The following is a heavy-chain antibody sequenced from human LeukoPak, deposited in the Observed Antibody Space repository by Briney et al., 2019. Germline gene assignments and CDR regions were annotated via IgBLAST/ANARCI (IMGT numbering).Heavy chain of an antibody. CDR3: GELGITMIGGV. D-gene: IGHD3-10*02. V-gene: IGHV3-48*03. Sequence: GGSLRLSCAASGFTFSSYEMNWLRQAPGKGLEWVSYISSSGSTIYYADSVKGRFTISRDNAKNSLYLQMNSLRAEETAVYYCGELGITMIGGVWGKGTTVTISS. CDR2: ISSSGSTI. CDR1: GFTFSSYE. J-gene: IGHJ6*04.